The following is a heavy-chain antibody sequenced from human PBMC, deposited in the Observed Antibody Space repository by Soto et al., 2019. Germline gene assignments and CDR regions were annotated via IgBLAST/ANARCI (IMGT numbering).Heavy chain of an antibody. V-gene: IGHV3-23*01. CDR1: GFTFSSYA. D-gene: IGHD6-19*01. J-gene: IGHJ3*02. CDR3: AKDRTIAVAGTWAFDI. Sequence: EVQLLESGGVLVQPGGSLRLSCAASGFTFSSYAMNWVRQAPGKGLEWVSGISGSATRTYYADSVKGRFTISRDNAKNTLYLQMNSLRAEDTAVYYCAKDRTIAVAGTWAFDIWGRWTMVTVSS. CDR2: ISGSATRT.